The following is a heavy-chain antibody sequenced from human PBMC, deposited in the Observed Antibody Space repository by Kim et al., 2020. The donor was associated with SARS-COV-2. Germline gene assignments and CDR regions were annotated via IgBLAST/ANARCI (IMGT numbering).Heavy chain of an antibody. CDR2: IYHSGST. V-gene: IGHV4-38-2*02. CDR3: ARDVVFMEFAFDI. CDR1: GYSISSGYY. Sequence: SETLSLTCTVSGYSISSGYYWGWIRQPPGKGLEWIGSIYHSGSTYYNTSLKSRVTISVDTSKNQFSLKLSSVTAADTAVYYCARDVVFMEFAFDIWGQGT. J-gene: IGHJ3*02. D-gene: IGHD1-1*01.